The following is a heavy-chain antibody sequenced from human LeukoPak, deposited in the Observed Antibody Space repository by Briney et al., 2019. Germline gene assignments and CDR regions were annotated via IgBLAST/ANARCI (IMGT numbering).Heavy chain of an antibody. Sequence: GGSLRLSCAVSGFTFNSYAMMWVRQAPGKGPEWVSAIRGSGGGTEYAGSVKGRFTISRDNSKNTLYLQMNSLRAEDTAVYYCARDPNGDYIGAFDILGQGTMVTVSS. CDR2: IRGSGGGT. J-gene: IGHJ3*02. D-gene: IGHD4-17*01. V-gene: IGHV3-23*01. CDR3: ARDPNGDYIGAFDI. CDR1: GFTFNSYA.